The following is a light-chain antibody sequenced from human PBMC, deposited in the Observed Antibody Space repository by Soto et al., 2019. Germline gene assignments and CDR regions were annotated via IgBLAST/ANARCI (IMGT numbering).Light chain of an antibody. CDR1: QSVSSSY. CDR3: QQYGTSFWT. J-gene: IGKJ1*01. CDR2: GAS. V-gene: IGKV3-20*01. Sequence: EIVLTQSPGTLSLSPGERATLSCRTSQSVSSSYLAWYQQKPGQAPRLLIYGASTRATGIPDRFSGSGSGTDFTLTISRLEPEDFAVYYCQQYGTSFWTFGQGTKWISN.